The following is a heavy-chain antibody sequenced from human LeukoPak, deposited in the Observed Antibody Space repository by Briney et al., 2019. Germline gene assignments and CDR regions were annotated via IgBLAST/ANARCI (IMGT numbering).Heavy chain of an antibody. CDR1: GFTFSSYA. Sequence: GGSLRLSCAASGFTFSSYAMHWVRQAPGKGLEWVAVTSYDGSNKYYADSVKGRFTISRDNSKNTLYLQMNSLRAEDTAVYYCARAGSDSSGYSAFDYWGQGTLVTVSS. D-gene: IGHD3-22*01. V-gene: IGHV3-30*01. CDR3: ARAGSDSSGYSAFDY. CDR2: TSYDGSNK. J-gene: IGHJ4*02.